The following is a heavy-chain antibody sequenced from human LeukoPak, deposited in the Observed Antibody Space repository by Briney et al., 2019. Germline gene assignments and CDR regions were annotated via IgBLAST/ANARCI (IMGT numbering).Heavy chain of an antibody. V-gene: IGHV1-2*02. J-gene: IGHJ4*02. CDR3: ARDIVGGTVAGTFD. CDR2: INPNCGGT. D-gene: IGHD6-19*01. CDR1: GYTFTGYY. Sequence: ASVKVSCKASGYTFTGYYMHWVRQAPGQGLEWMGWINPNCGGTNYAQKFQGRVTMTRDTSISTAYMELSRLRSDDTAVYYCARDIVGGTVAGTFDWGQGTLVTVSS.